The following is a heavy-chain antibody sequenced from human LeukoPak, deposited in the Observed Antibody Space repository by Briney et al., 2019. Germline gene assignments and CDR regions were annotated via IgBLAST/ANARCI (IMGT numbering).Heavy chain of an antibody. V-gene: IGHV5-51*01. CDR2: IYPGDSDT. D-gene: IGHD5-24*01. Sequence: NHGESLKISCKGSGYSFANYWIGWVRQMPGKGLEWMGIIYPGDSDTTYSPSFQGQVTISADKSNSTAYLQWSSLKASDTAIYYCARRGRVRKWFDPWGQGTLVTVSS. J-gene: IGHJ5*02. CDR3: ARRGRVRKWFDP. CDR1: GYSFANYW.